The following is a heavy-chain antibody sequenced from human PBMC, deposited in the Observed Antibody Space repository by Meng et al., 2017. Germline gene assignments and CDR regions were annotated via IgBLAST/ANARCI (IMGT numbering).Heavy chain of an antibody. V-gene: IGHV1-69*05. J-gene: IGHJ4*02. CDR3: ARATYDSSLYYFDY. CDR2: IIPIFGTA. Sequence: SVKVSCKASGYTFTSYYMHWVRQAPGQGLEWMGGIIPIFGTANYAQKFQGRVTITTDESTSTAYMALSSLRSEDTAVYYCARATYDSSLYYFDYWGQGTLVTVSS. CDR1: GYTFTSYY. D-gene: IGHD3-22*01.